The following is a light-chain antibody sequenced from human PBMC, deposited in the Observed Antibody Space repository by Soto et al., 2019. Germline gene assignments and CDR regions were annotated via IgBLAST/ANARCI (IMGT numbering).Light chain of an antibody. V-gene: IGLV2-23*01. J-gene: IGLJ2*01. CDR3: CSYAGSSPVV. CDR2: EGS. CDR1: SSDVGSYNL. Sequence: QSALTQPASVSGSPGQSITISCTGTSSDVGSYNLVSWYQQHPGKAPKLMIYEGSKRPSGVSNRFSGSTYGNTASLTISGLQAEDEADYYCCSYAGSSPVVFGGGTKLTVL.